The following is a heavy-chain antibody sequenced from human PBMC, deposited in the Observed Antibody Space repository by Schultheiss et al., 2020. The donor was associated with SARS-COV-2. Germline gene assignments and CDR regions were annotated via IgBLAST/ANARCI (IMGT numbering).Heavy chain of an antibody. Sequence: GGSLRLSCAASGFTFSSYSMNWVRQAPGKGLEWVSSISSSSSYIYYADSVKGRFTISRDNAKNSLYLQMNSLRAEDTAVYYCARGRFIAVAGTGDYWGQGTLVTV. CDR3: ARGRFIAVAGTGDY. CDR2: ISSSSSYI. V-gene: IGHV3-21*01. J-gene: IGHJ4*02. CDR1: GFTFSSYS. D-gene: IGHD6-19*01.